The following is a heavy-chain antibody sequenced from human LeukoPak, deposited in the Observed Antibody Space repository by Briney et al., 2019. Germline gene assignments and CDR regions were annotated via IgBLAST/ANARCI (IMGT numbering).Heavy chain of an antibody. J-gene: IGHJ5*02. V-gene: IGHV3-21*01. D-gene: IGHD4-17*01. CDR3: ARDTTVTPGFAP. Sequence: GGSLRLSCSASGFNFSTHSMNWVRQAPGRGLEWVAFISRDSSNIFYGDSVKGRFTISRDNAKKSVFLQMRSLRVEDTAVYYYARDTTVTPGFAPWGQGTLVTVSS. CDR1: GFNFSTHS. CDR2: ISRDSSNI.